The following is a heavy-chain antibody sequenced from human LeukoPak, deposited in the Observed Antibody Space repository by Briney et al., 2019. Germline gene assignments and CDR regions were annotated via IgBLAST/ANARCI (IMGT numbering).Heavy chain of an antibody. J-gene: IGHJ4*02. Sequence: ASVKVSCKASGYTFTKSDYMHWVRQAPGQGLEWMGIINPSDGTTFYAQKFQGRVTMTGDTSTNTVYMELSSLRSEDTAVFYCARGPTDMDFDYWGQGSLVTVSS. CDR3: ARGPTDMDFDY. CDR2: INPSDGTT. CDR1: GYTFTKSDY. V-gene: IGHV1-46*01.